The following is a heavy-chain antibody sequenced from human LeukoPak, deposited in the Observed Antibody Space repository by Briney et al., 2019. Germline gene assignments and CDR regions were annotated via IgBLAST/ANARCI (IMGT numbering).Heavy chain of an antibody. V-gene: IGHV4-34*01. CDR2: INHSGST. Sequence: PSETLSLTCAVYGGSFSGYYWSWIRQPPGKGLEWIGEINHSGSTNYNPSLKSRVTISVDTSKNQFSLKLSSVTAADTAVYYCARHVPTLGMAFDYWGQGTLVTVSS. CDR1: GGSFSGYY. D-gene: IGHD7-27*01. J-gene: IGHJ4*02. CDR3: ARHVPTLGMAFDY.